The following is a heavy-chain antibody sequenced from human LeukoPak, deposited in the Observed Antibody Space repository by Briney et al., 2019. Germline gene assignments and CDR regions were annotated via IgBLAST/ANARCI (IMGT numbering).Heavy chain of an antibody. V-gene: IGHV3-73*01. CDR1: GFTFSGSA. J-gene: IGHJ5*02. Sequence: PGGSLRLSCAASGFTFSGSAMHWVRQASGKGLEWVGRIRSKANSYATAYAASVKGRFTISRDDSKNTAYLQMNSLKTEDTAVYYCTRPRGDNWFDPWGRGTLVTVSS. CDR2: IRSKANSYAT. CDR3: TRPRGDNWFDP.